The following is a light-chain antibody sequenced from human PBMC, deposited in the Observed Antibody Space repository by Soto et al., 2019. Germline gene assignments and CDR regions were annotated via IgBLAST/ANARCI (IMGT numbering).Light chain of an antibody. J-gene: IGKJ1*01. CDR1: QSVSSSY. CDR3: QQYGSSPPT. CDR2: GAS. V-gene: IGKV3-20*01. Sequence: EIVLMQSPGTLSLSPGERATLSCRASQSVSSSYLAWYHQKPGQAPRLLIFGASSRATGIPDRFSGSGSGTDITLTISRLEPEDFAVYYCQQYGSSPPTFGQGTKVEIK.